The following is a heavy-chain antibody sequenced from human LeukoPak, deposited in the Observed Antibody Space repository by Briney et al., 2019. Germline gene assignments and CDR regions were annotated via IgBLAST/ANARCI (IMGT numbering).Heavy chain of an antibody. CDR3: ARDLSTMVRGVQIYGMDV. J-gene: IGHJ6*02. V-gene: IGHV1-46*01. Sequence: ASVKVSCKASGYTFTSYYMHWVRQAPGQGLEWMGIINPSGGSTSYAQKFQGRVTMTRDTSTSTVYKELSSLRSEDTAVYYCARDLSTMVRGVQIYGMDVWGQGTTVTVSS. CDR2: INPSGGST. CDR1: GYTFTSYY. D-gene: IGHD3-10*01.